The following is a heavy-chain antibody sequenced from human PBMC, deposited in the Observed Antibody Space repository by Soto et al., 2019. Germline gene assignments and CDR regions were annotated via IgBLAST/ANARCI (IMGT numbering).Heavy chain of an antibody. CDR2: IKQDGNER. J-gene: IGHJ4*02. D-gene: IGHD6-19*01. CDR1: GFTFSGYF. V-gene: IGHV3-7*01. CDR3: AIGHWLGC. Sequence: ELQLVDSGGALVQPGESLRLSCAASGFTFSGYFMNWVRQAPGKGLEWVATIKQDGNERYYVDSVKGRFTISRDNAKNSLYLQMNALRAEDTAVYYCAIGHWLGCWGQGTLVTVSS.